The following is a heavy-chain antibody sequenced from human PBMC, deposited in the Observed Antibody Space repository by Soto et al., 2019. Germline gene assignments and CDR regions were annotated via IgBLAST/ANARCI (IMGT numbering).Heavy chain of an antibody. Sequence: VGSLRLSCASSVFTFSDYYMSWIRHSPGKGLEWVSYISSSGSTIYYADSVKGRFTISRDNAKNSLYLQMNSLRAEDTAVYYCARDGPYCTNGVCGQDMTPYYYGMEVWGQRTTVIVS. CDR2: ISSSGSTI. D-gene: IGHD2-8*01. V-gene: IGHV3-11*01. CDR3: ARDGPYCTNGVCGQDMTPYYYGMEV. J-gene: IGHJ6*02. CDR1: VFTFSDYY.